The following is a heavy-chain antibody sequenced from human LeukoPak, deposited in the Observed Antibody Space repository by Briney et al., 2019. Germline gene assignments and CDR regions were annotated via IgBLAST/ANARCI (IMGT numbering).Heavy chain of an antibody. D-gene: IGHD2/OR15-2a*01. CDR3: VRGYNSFDI. CDR1: GFILSDHY. V-gene: IGHV3-72*01. CDR2: SGNKGTQYTT. Sequence: PGGSLRLSCAASGFILSDHYMDWVRQAPGRGLEWIARSGNKGTQYTTVYVASVRGRFTISRDDSKSSLYLQMDSLKTEDTAVYYCVRGYNSFDIWGQGTMLTVSS. J-gene: IGHJ3*02.